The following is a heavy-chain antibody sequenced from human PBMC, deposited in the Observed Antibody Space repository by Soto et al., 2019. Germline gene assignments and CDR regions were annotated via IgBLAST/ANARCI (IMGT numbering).Heavy chain of an antibody. D-gene: IGHD6-6*01. CDR3: AKDLLVRAARGKFDP. CDR2: ISSSSSYI. V-gene: IGHV3-21*04. J-gene: IGHJ5*02. CDR1: GFTFSSYS. Sequence: PGGSLILSCAASGFTFSSYSMNWVRQAPGKGLEWVSSISSSSSYIYYADSVKGRFTISRDNAKNTLYLQMNSLRAEDTAVYYCAKDLLVRAARGKFDPWGQGTLVTVS.